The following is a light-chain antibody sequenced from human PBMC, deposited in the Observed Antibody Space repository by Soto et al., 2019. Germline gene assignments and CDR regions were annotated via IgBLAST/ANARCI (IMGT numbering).Light chain of an antibody. V-gene: IGKV3-20*01. CDR2: ASS. CDR1: ASLSTNS. J-gene: IGKJ3*01. CDR3: QQYGWSPLT. Sequence: EIVLTQSPGTLSLSPGERATLSCRASASLSTNSLAWYQQKPGQPPRLLISASSTRHTDIPDRFTGSGSGTNFALTISRLEPEYFSVYYCQQYGWSPLTFRPGTKVDIK.